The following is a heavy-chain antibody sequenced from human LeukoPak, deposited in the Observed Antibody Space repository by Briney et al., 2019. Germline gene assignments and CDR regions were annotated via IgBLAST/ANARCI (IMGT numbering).Heavy chain of an antibody. D-gene: IGHD5-18*01. Sequence: PGGSLRLSCAASGFTFSSYAMSWVRQAPGKGLEWVSAISGSGGSTYYADSVKGRSTISRDNSKNTLYLQMNSLRAEDTAVYYCATRGYSYGQGSAWGYFDYWGQGTLVTVSS. CDR1: GFTFSSYA. CDR3: ATRGYSYGQGSAWGYFDY. CDR2: ISGSGGST. J-gene: IGHJ4*02. V-gene: IGHV3-23*01.